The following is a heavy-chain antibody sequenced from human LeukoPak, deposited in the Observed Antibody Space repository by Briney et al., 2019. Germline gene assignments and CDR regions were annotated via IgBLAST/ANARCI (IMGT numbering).Heavy chain of an antibody. V-gene: IGHV3-21*01. Sequence: GGSLRLSCAASGFTFSSYSMNWVRQAPGKGLEWVSSISSSSSYIYYADSVKGRFTISRDNAKNSLYLQMNSLRAEDTAVYYCARDTRIRGQQPIDYWGQGTLATVSS. CDR2: ISSSSSYI. D-gene: IGHD6-13*01. J-gene: IGHJ4*02. CDR1: GFTFSSYS. CDR3: ARDTRIRGQQPIDY.